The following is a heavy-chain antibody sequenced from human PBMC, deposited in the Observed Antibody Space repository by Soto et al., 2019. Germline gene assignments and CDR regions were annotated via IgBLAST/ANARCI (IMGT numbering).Heavy chain of an antibody. CDR1: GGSISNYF. D-gene: IGHD3-16*01. V-gene: IGHV4-59*01. Sequence: QVQLQESGPGLVKPSETLSLTCTVSGGSISNYFWSWIRQPPEKWLEWIGYVSHSGSTKYHPSLKSRVTISLDTSKSQFSLKLSSVTAADTAVYYCARDRGGHGYNQLDYWGQGTLVTVSS. CDR2: VSHSGST. J-gene: IGHJ4*02. CDR3: ARDRGGHGYNQLDY.